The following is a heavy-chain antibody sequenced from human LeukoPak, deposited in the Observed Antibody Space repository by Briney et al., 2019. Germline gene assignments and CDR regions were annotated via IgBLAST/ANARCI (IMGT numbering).Heavy chain of an antibody. D-gene: IGHD1-26*01. V-gene: IGHV3-30*18. J-gene: IGHJ5*02. CDR3: AKDEGHSGSFGGHNWFDP. CDR1: GFTFSNYG. Sequence: GGSLRLSCAASGFTFSNYGMHWVRQAPGKGLEWVAVISDDGSKKYYADPVKGRFTISRDNSKIMLYLQMNSLRAEDTAVYYCAKDEGHSGSFGGHNWFDPWGQGTLVTVSS. CDR2: ISDDGSKK.